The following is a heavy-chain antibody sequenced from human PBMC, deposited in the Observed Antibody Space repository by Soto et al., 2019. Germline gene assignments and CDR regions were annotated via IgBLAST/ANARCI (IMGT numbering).Heavy chain of an antibody. Sequence: GALVKLAWTGVGYGLSGYHGDWGRKTPGQGLEWMGIINPSGGSTSYAQKFQGRVTMTRDTSTSTVYMELSSLRSEDTAVYYCARDRLQLSSGMDVWGQGPTVSVSS. CDR2: INPSGGST. CDR1: GYGLSGYH. V-gene: IGHV1-46*01. D-gene: IGHD5-18*01. J-gene: IGHJ6*01. CDR3: ARDRLQLSSGMDV.